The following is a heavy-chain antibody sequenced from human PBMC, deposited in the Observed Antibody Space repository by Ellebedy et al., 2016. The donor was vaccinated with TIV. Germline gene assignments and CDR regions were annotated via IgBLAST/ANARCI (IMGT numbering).Heavy chain of an antibody. CDR1: GGSINSNY. J-gene: IGHJ5*02. V-gene: IGHV4-59*01. CDR2: ISYTGTT. Sequence: SETLSLTCTVSGGSINSNYRSWIRQTPGKGLEWLGHISYTGTTNYNPSLKSRVTISGDTSKNQFSLRLSSVTAADTAVYYCARQLGTKRAIWDLWGQGTLVTVSS. CDR3: ARQLGTKRAIWDL. D-gene: IGHD7-27*01.